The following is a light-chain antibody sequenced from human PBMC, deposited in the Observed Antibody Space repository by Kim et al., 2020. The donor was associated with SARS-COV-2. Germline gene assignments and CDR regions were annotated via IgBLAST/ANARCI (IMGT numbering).Light chain of an antibody. CDR2: DNS. CDR3: AICDDSLTTGV. V-gene: IGLV1-51*01. J-gene: IGLJ2*01. Sequence: GQEVSISCATCSSSFNNNHVSWYRQLPGRAPQLLISDNSVRPSGIPDRFSGSKSDTSATLDITGLQTGDEAAYFCAICDDSLTTGVFGGGTQLTVL. CDR1: SSSFNNNH.